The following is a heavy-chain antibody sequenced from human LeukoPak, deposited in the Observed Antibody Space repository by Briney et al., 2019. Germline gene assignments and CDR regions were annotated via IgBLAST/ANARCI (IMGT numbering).Heavy chain of an antibody. CDR3: ARTGPVRDFDWLLLDY. V-gene: IGHV1-18*01. Sequence: GASVKVSCKASGYTFTNYGISWVRQAPGQGLEWMGWISAYNGDTNYAQKLQGRVTITTDTSTSTAYLELRSLRSDDTAVYYCARTGPVRDFDWLLLDYWGQGTLVTVSS. D-gene: IGHD3-9*01. CDR1: GYTFTNYG. J-gene: IGHJ4*02. CDR2: ISAYNGDT.